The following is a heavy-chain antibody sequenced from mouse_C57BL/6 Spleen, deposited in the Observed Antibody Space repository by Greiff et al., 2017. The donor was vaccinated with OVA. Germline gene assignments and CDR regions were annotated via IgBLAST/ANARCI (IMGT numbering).Heavy chain of an antibody. V-gene: IGHV1-64*01. J-gene: IGHJ2*01. CDR2: IHPNSGST. CDR1: GYTFTSYW. Sequence: QVQLQQPGAELVKPGASVKLSCKASGYTFTSYWMHWVKQRPGQGLEWIGMIHPNSGSTNYNEKFKSKATLTVDKSSSTAYMQLSRLTSEDSEVYYCARSWYGSSGDYWGQGTTLTVSS. CDR3: ARSWYGSSGDY. D-gene: IGHD1-1*01.